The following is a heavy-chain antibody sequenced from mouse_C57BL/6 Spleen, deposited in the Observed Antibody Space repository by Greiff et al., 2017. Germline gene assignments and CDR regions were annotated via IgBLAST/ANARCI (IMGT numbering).Heavy chain of an antibody. CDR3: AVLLLYFDY. D-gene: IGHD1-1*01. V-gene: IGHV3-6*01. Sequence: EVKLQESGPGLVKPSQSLSLSCSVSGYSITSGSYWYWIRQFPGNLLEWMGNISYDGSNNYKPSLKNRISITRDTSKNQFFLKLNSVTTEDTATDYCAVLLLYFDYWGQGTMLTVSS. CDR1: GYSITSGSY. CDR2: ISYDGSN. J-gene: IGHJ2*01.